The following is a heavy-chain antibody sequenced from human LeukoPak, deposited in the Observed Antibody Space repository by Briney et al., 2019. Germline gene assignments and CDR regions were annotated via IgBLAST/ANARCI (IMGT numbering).Heavy chain of an antibody. CDR2: ITGYNANA. V-gene: IGHV1-18*01. J-gene: IGHJ5*02. D-gene: IGHD3-22*01. CDR1: GYTFTSYG. CDR3: ARVYYYDSSGHNWFDP. Sequence: ASVKASCKASGYTFTSYGISWVRQAPGQGLEWMGLITGYNANAKYAQNLQGRVTMTTDTSTSTAYMDLRSLRSDDTAVYYCARVYYYDSSGHNWFDPWGQGTLVTVSS.